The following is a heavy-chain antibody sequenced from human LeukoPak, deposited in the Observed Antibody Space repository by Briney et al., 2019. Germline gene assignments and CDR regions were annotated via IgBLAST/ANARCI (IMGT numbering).Heavy chain of an antibody. J-gene: IGHJ4*02. V-gene: IGHV4-59*08. CDR1: GGSISSYY. Sequence: SETLSLTCTVSGGSISSYYWSWIRQPPGKGLEWIGYIYYSGSTNYNPSLKSRVTISVDTSKNQSSLKLSSVTAADTAVYYCARLDRQQLVLRSWGQGTLVTVSS. D-gene: IGHD6-13*01. CDR2: IYYSGST. CDR3: ARLDRQQLVLRS.